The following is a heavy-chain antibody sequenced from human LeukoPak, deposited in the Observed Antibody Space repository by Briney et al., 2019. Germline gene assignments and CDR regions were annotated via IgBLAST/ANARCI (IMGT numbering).Heavy chain of an antibody. CDR3: ARGDPRGLRYFDWPIDY. Sequence: ALVKVSCKASGYTFTSYDINWVRQATGQGLEWMGWMNPNSGNTGYAQKFQGRVTMTRNTSISTAYMELSSLRSEDTAVYYCARGDPRGLRYFDWPIDYWGQGTLVTVSS. J-gene: IGHJ4*02. D-gene: IGHD3-9*01. V-gene: IGHV1-8*01. CDR1: GYTFTSYD. CDR2: MNPNSGNT.